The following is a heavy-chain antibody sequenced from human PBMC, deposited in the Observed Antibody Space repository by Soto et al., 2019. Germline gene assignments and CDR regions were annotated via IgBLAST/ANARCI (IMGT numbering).Heavy chain of an antibody. V-gene: IGHV1-8*01. D-gene: IGHD3-10*01. CDR2: INPNSGNI. CDR1: GDTFTTYD. J-gene: IGHJ4*02. Sequence: ASVKVSCKASGDTFTTYDINWVRQATGHGLEWMEWINPNSGNIGYAQRLQGRVTMTRDTAIRTPYMEVSSLRSDDTAVYYCARGRASGSYYLLDYWGQGTLVTVSS. CDR3: ARGRASGSYYLLDY.